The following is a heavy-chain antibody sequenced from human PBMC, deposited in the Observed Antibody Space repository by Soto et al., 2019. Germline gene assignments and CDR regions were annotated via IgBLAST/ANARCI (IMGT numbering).Heavy chain of an antibody. J-gene: IGHJ6*02. CDR2: ISYDGSNK. V-gene: IGHV3-30-3*01. CDR3: ARDFGGYSYGYPYYYYYYGMDV. CDR1: GFTFSSYS. D-gene: IGHD5-18*01. Sequence: GGSLRLSCAASGFTFSSYSMHWVRQAPGEGLEGVAVISYDGSNKYYADSVKGRFTISRDNSKNTLYLQMNSLRAEDTAVYYCARDFGGYSYGYPYYYYYYGMDVWGQGTTVTVSS.